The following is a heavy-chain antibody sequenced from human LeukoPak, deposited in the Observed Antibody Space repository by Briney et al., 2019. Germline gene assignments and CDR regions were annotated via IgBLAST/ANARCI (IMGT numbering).Heavy chain of an antibody. Sequence: GGSLRLSCAASGFTFSSTWMSWVRQAPGKGLEWVGNIQPDGSEGYPVDSVKGRFTISRDNARNSLFLQMNSLRVEDTAVYYCASQSYARFDPWAREPWSPSPQ. CDR1: GFTFSSTW. V-gene: IGHV3-7*01. CDR3: ASQSYARFDP. CDR2: IQPDGSEG. J-gene: IGHJ5*02. D-gene: IGHD3-16*01.